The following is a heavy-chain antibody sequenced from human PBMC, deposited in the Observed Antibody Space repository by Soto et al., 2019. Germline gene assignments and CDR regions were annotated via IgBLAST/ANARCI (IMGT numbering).Heavy chain of an antibody. J-gene: IGHJ1*01. CDR2: IWHDGSDK. D-gene: IGHD3-22*01. Sequence: QEQLVESGGGVVQPGKSLRLSCVASGIAFSRYGMHWVRQAPGKGLEWLALIWHDGSDKYYADSVKGRFTISRDNSQNTVILKRNGLRVEDTSVYYWVRDSSGSIEYFQRGGKGTRVTVSS. CDR1: GIAFSRYG. V-gene: IGHV3-33*01. CDR3: VRDSSGSIEYFQR.